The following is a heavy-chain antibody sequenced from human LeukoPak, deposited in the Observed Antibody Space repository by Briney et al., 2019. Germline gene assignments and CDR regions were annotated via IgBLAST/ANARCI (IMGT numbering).Heavy chain of an antibody. CDR2: IWYDGSNK. CDR3: AKDRYSYGYAFDY. J-gene: IGHJ4*02. CDR1: GFTFCSYG. Sequence: GGSLRLSXAASGFTFCSYGMHWVRQAPGKGLEWVAVIWYDGSNKYYADSVKGRFTISRDNSKNTLYLQMNSLRAEDTAVYYCAKDRYSYGYAFDYWGQGTLVTVSS. D-gene: IGHD5-18*01. V-gene: IGHV3-33*06.